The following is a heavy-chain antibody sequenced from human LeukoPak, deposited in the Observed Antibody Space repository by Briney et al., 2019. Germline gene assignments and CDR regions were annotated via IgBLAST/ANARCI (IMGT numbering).Heavy chain of an antibody. CDR3: ARDGDIVVVPAATDYYMDV. CDR1: GYTFTGYY. Sequence: ASVKVSCKASGYTFTGYYMHWVRQAPGQGLEWMGWINPNSGGTNYAQKFQGRVTMTRDTSISTAYMELSRLRSDDTAVYYCARDGDIVVVPAATDYYMDVWGKGTTVIVSS. D-gene: IGHD2-2*01. V-gene: IGHV1-2*02. CDR2: INPNSGGT. J-gene: IGHJ6*03.